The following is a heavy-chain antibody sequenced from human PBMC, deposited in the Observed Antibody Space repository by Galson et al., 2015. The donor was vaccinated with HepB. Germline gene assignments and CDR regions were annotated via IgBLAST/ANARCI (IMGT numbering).Heavy chain of an antibody. CDR3: ARELHIVVVTAIIPPTPNWFDP. CDR1: GFTFSSYS. V-gene: IGHV3-48*01. Sequence: SLRLSCTASGFTFSSYSMNWVRQAPGKGLEWVSYISSSSSTIYYADSVKGRFTISRDNAKNSLYLQMNSLRAEDTAVYYCARELHIVVVTAIIPPTPNWFDPWGQGTLVTVSS. CDR2: ISSSSSTI. D-gene: IGHD2-21*02. J-gene: IGHJ5*02.